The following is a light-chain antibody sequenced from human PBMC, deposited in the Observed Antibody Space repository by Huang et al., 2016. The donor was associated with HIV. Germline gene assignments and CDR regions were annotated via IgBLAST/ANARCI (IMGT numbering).Light chain of an antibody. J-gene: IGKJ1*01. CDR1: QDVNNF. CDR2: AAS. CDR3: QQYYSYRA. Sequence: AIRMTQSPSSLSASTGDRVTITCRASQDVNNFLAWYQQKPGKAPNLLIYAASILETGVPSRFSGSWSGTEFNLSISCLQSEDFGTYYCQQYYSYRAFGQGTQVEIK. V-gene: IGKV1-8*01.